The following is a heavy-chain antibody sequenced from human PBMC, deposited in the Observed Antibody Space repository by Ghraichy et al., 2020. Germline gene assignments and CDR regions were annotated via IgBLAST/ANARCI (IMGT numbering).Heavy chain of an antibody. V-gene: IGHV3-21*01. D-gene: IGHD3-3*01. CDR2: ISSSSSYI. CDR1: GFTFSSYS. Sequence: GGSLRLSCAASGFTFSSYSMNWVRQAPGKGLEWVSSISSSSSYIYYADSVKGRLTISRDNAKNSLYLQMNSLRAEDTVVYYCARDSRYYDFWSGYYTHYYYYYMDVWGKGTTVTVSS. CDR3: ARDSRYYDFWSGYYTHYYYYYMDV. J-gene: IGHJ6*03.